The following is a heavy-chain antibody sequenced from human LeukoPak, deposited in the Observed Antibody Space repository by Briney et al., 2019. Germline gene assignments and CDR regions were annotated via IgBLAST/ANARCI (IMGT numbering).Heavy chain of an antibody. D-gene: IGHD3-10*01. V-gene: IGHV1-2*02. CDR2: INPNSGGT. CDR1: GYTFTGYY. Sequence: ASVKVSCKASGYTFTGYYMHWVRQAPGQGLEWMGWINPNSGGTNYAQKFQGRVTMTRDTSISTAYMELSRLRSDDTAVYYCARETYYYGSDPPHNWFDPWGQGTLVTVSS. CDR3: ARETYYYGSDPPHNWFDP. J-gene: IGHJ5*02.